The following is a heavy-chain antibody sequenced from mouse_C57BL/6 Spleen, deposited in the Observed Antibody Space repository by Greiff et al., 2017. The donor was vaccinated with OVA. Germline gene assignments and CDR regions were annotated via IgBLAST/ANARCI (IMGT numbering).Heavy chain of an antibody. V-gene: IGHV1-55*01. CDR1: GYTFTSYW. D-gene: IGHD4-1*01. Sequence: QVQLQQPGAELVKPGASVKMSCKASGYTFTSYWITWVKQRPGQGLEWIGDIYPGSGSTNYNEKFKSKATLTVDTSSSTAYMQLSSLTSEDSAVYYCARGDGGTGYFDVWGTGTTVTVSS. CDR3: ARGDGGTGYFDV. CDR2: IYPGSGST. J-gene: IGHJ1*03.